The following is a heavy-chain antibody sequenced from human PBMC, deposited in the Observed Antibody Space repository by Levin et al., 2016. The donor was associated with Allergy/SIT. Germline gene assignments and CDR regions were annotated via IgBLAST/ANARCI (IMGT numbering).Heavy chain of an antibody. CDR3: ATTRLRNYYDSSGYYYAVDY. CDR1: GGTFSSYA. CDR2: IIPILGIA. Sequence: SVKVSCKASGGTFSSYAISWVRQAPGQGLEWMGRIIPILGIANYAQKFQGRVTITADKSTSTAYMELSSLRSEDTAVYYCATTRLRNYYDSSGYYYAVDYWGQGTLVTVSS. V-gene: IGHV1-69*04. D-gene: IGHD3-22*01. J-gene: IGHJ4*02.